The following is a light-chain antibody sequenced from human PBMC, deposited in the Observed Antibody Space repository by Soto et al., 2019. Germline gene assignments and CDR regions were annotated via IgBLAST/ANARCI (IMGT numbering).Light chain of an antibody. CDR2: DVS. Sequence: RQGPDSRSGSPGERSTLSCRASQSASISLGWYQQKPGQAPRLLIYDVSTRATGVPARFSGSGSGTEATVTGSRSQSEDFAVYSCQQYTTSPPPCAQGTRLEI. V-gene: IGKV3-15*01. J-gene: IGKJ5*01. CDR1: QSASIS. CDR3: QQYTTSPPP.